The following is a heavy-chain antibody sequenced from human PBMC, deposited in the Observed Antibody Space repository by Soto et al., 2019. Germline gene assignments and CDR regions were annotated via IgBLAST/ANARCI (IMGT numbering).Heavy chain of an antibody. D-gene: IGHD6-13*01. CDR2: TYYRSKWYN. CDR1: GDSVSSNSAA. J-gene: IGHJ3*02. V-gene: IGHV6-1*01. CDR3: AAQNRNSWYGNAFDI. Sequence: PSQTLSLTCAISGDSVSSNSAAWNWIRQSPSRGLEWLGRTYYRSKWYNDYAVSVQSRISINPDTSKNQFSLQLNSVTPEDTAVYYCAAQNRNSWYGNAFDIWGQGTMVTVSS.